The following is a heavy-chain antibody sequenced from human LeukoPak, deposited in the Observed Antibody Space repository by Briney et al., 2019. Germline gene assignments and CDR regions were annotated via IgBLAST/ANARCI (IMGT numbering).Heavy chain of an antibody. CDR2: ISGSGGST. Sequence: GGSLRLSCAASGFTVSSNYMSWVRQAPGKGLEWVSAISGSGGSTYYADSVKGRFTISRDNSKNTLYLQMNSLRAEDTAVYYCAKEIPYGIVVVPAATDWGQGTLVTVSS. CDR3: AKEIPYGIVVVPAATD. J-gene: IGHJ4*02. D-gene: IGHD2-2*01. CDR1: GFTVSSNY. V-gene: IGHV3-23*01.